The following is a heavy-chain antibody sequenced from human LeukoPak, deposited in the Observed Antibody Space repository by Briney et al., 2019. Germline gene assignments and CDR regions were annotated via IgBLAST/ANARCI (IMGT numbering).Heavy chain of an antibody. J-gene: IGHJ4*02. D-gene: IGHD4-17*01. Sequence: GGSLRLSCAASGFTFSSYSMNWVRQAPGKGLEWVSSISSSSSYIYYADSVKGRFTISRDNAKNSLYLQMNSLRAEDTAVYYCARAEASVTTEYYFDSWGQGTLVTVSS. CDR2: ISSSSSYI. V-gene: IGHV3-21*01. CDR1: GFTFSSYS. CDR3: ARAEASVTTEYYFDS.